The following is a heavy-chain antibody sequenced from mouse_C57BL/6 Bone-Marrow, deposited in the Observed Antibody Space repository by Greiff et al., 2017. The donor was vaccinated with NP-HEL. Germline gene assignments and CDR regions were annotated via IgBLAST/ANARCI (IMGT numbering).Heavy chain of an antibody. CDR1: GYTFTSYW. D-gene: IGHD1-2*01. Sequence: QVQLQQPGAELVKPGASVKMSCKASGYTFTSYWITWVKQRPGQGLEWLGDIYPGSGSTNYNEKFKSKATLTVDTSSSTAYMQLSSLTSEDSAVYYCARGRPLLRYVDYWGQGTTLTVSS. V-gene: IGHV1-55*01. CDR2: IYPGSGST. CDR3: ARGRPLLRYVDY. J-gene: IGHJ2*01.